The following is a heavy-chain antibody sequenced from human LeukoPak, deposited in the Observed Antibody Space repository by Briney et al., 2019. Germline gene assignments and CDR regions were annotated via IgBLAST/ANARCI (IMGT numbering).Heavy chain of an antibody. Sequence: SETLSLTCTVSGGSISSSSYYWGWIRQPPGKGLEWIGSIYYSGSTYYNPSLKSRVTISVDTSKNQFSLKLSSVTAADTAVYYCASGPYSGSYYVSWWFDYWGQGTLVTVSS. V-gene: IGHV4-39*07. CDR1: GGSISSSSYY. CDR2: IYYSGST. J-gene: IGHJ4*02. CDR3: ASGPYSGSYYVSWWFDY. D-gene: IGHD1-26*01.